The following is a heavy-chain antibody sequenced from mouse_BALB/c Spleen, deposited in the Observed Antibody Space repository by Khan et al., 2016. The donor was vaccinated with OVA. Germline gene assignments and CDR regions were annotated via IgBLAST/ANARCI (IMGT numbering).Heavy chain of an antibody. CDR2: IWSGGST. CDR3: ARNYPFYYGSSYSSSYYAMDY. V-gene: IGHV2-4-1*01. D-gene: IGHD1-1*01. CDR1: GFSLTSYG. Sequence: QIQLVQSGPGLVQPSQSLSITCTVSGFSLTSYGVQWVRQSPGKGLEWLGLIWSGGSTDYNAAFISRLSISKDNSKSQVFFEMNSLRADDTAIYYCARNYPFYYGSSYSSSYYAMDYWGQGTSVTFSS. J-gene: IGHJ4*01.